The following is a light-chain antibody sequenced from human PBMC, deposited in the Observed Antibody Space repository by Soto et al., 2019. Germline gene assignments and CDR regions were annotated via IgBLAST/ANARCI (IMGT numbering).Light chain of an antibody. CDR1: QNIKNY. CDR3: QQSYSTRLN. J-gene: IGKJ4*01. V-gene: IGKV1-39*01. CDR2: AAS. Sequence: DIQMTQSPFSLSASGGDRVTISCRPSQNIKNYLNWYQQRPGKAPKLLIFAASTLQSGVPSRCSRSGSWTDFTLTISSLQPEDFATEYWQQSYSTRLNFGGGTKVEI.